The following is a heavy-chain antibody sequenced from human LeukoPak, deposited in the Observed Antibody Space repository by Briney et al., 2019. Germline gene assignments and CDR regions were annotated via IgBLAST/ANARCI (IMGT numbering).Heavy chain of an antibody. Sequence: PSETLSLTCAVSGGSISSGGYSWSWIRQPPGKGLEWIGYIYHSGSTYYNPSLKSRVTISVDRSKNQFSLKLSSVTAADTAVYYCAKDRGRYYDSSGYYWGYYFDSWGQGILVTVST. D-gene: IGHD3-22*01. CDR2: IYHSGST. CDR3: AKDRGRYYDSSGYYWGYYFDS. CDR1: GGSISSGGYS. J-gene: IGHJ4*02. V-gene: IGHV4-30-2*01.